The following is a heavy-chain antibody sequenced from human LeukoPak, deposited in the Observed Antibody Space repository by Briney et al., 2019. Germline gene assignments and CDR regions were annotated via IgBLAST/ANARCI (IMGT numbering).Heavy chain of an antibody. CDR3: AKTAVTGKVAGSDC. D-gene: IGHD6-19*01. Sequence: GGPLRLSCAASGFTFSSYAMSWVRQAPGKGLEWVSSISDSGGTTYYADSGKGRFSISRDNSKNTLYLQMSSLRADDTAVYYCAKTAVTGKVAGSDCWGQGTLVTVSS. CDR1: GFTFSSYA. V-gene: IGHV3-23*01. CDR2: ISDSGGTT. J-gene: IGHJ4*02.